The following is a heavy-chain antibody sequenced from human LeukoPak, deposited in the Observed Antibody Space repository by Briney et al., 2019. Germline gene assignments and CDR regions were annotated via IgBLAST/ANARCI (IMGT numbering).Heavy chain of an antibody. CDR1: GFTFSGYW. D-gene: IGHD2-15*01. Sequence: GGSLRLSCAASGFTFSGYWMHWVRQAPEKGLVLVSRINSDGRSTSYADSVKGRFTISRDNAKNSLYLQMNSLRAEDTAVYYCVRGYCSGGSCYARAFDIWGQGTMVTVSS. J-gene: IGHJ3*02. CDR2: INSDGRST. CDR3: VRGYCSGGSCYARAFDI. V-gene: IGHV3-74*01.